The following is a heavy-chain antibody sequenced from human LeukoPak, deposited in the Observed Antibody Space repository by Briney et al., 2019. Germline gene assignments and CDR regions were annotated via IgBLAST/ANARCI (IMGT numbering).Heavy chain of an antibody. Sequence: SETLSLTCTVSGGSITSYYWSWIRQPPGKGLEYIGYVFSSGNTNYNPSLKSRVTISLDTSTNQFSLKLRSVTAADTAVYYCARELYTNHDLLWFDPWGQGTLVTVSS. CDR2: VFSSGNT. J-gene: IGHJ5*02. CDR1: GGSITSYY. CDR3: ARELYTNHDLLWFDP. V-gene: IGHV4-4*08. D-gene: IGHD4-11*01.